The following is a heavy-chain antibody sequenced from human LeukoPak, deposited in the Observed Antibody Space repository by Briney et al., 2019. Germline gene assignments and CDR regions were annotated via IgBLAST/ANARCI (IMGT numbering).Heavy chain of an antibody. V-gene: IGHV4-39*07. Sequence: SETLSLTCTVSGGSISTTSYYWGRIRQPPGKGLEWIGSIYYSGSTFYNPSLKSRVTISLDTSKNQYSLKLSSVTAADTAVYYCARAGGLNYYGGFSEFGYWGQGTLVTVSS. CDR1: GGSISTTSYY. CDR2: IYYSGST. D-gene: IGHD4-23*01. CDR3: ARAGGLNYYGGFSEFGY. J-gene: IGHJ4*02.